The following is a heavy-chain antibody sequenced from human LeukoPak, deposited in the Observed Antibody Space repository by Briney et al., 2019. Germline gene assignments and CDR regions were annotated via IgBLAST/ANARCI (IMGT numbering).Heavy chain of an antibody. Sequence: PSETLSLTCSVSGGSISSYYWSWIRQPPGKGLEWIGYIYTSGSPTYNPSLKSRVTMSVDMSRRQFSLMLSSVTAADTAVYYCARATQRYCSGTTCFPYWFDPWGQGTLVTVSS. V-gene: IGHV4-4*09. D-gene: IGHD2-2*01. CDR3: ARATQRYCSGTTCFPYWFDP. CDR1: GGSISSYY. CDR2: IYTSGSP. J-gene: IGHJ5*02.